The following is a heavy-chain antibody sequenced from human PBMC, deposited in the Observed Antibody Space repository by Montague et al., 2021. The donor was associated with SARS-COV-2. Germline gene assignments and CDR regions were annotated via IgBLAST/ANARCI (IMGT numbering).Heavy chain of an antibody. CDR1: GESVSGYY. CDR2: IYYSGST. Sequence: SETLSLTCAVYGESVSGYYWSWIRQPPGKGLEWIWYIYYSGSTNYNPSLKSRVTISVDTSKSQFSLNLRSVTAADTAVYYCARKTIYFDYWGQGTLVTVSS. D-gene: IGHD1/OR15-1a*01. V-gene: IGHV4-34*11. J-gene: IGHJ4*02. CDR3: ARKTIYFDY.